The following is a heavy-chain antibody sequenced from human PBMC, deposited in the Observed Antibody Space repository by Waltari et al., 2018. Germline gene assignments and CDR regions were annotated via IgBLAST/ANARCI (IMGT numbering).Heavy chain of an antibody. CDR1: GGSISTYY. CDR3: ARNIRYYYYGLDV. J-gene: IGHJ6*02. CDR2: IYYNGNT. V-gene: IGHV4-59*01. Sequence: QVQLQESGPGLVKPSETLSLTCTASGGSISTYYWRWIRQPPGKGLEWIGCIYYNGNTNYNPSLNSRVTISLDTSKNQFSLKLSSVTAADTAVYYCARNIRYYYYGLDVWGQGTTVTVSS.